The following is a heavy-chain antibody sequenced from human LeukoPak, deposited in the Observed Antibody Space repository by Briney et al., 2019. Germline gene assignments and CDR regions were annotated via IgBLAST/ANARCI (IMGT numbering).Heavy chain of an antibody. J-gene: IGHJ4*02. V-gene: IGHV1-2*02. Sequence: ASVKVSCKASGYTFTGYYMHWVRQAPGQGLEWMGWINPNSGGTNYAQKFQGRVTMTRDTSISTAYMELSRLRSDDTAVYYCARDGGYVWGSYRHYFDYWGQGTLVTVSS. CDR2: INPNSGGT. CDR1: GYTFTGYY. D-gene: IGHD3-16*02. CDR3: ARDGGYVWGSYRHYFDY.